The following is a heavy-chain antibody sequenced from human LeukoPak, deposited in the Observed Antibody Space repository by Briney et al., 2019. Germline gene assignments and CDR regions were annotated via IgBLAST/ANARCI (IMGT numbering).Heavy chain of an antibody. Sequence: KAGGSLRLSCAASGFTFSNYNMNWVRQAPGKGLAWVSSISSGSNYIYYADSVKGRFTISRDNAKGSLYLQMNSLRADDAAVYYCARDLRLWGQGTLVTVSS. CDR3: ARDLRL. CDR2: ISSGSNYI. J-gene: IGHJ4*02. CDR1: GFTFSNYN. V-gene: IGHV3-21*01.